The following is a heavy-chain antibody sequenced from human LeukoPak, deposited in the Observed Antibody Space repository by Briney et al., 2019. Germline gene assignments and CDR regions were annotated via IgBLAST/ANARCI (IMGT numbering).Heavy chain of an antibody. V-gene: IGHV1-2*06. CDR2: INPNSGDT. CDR3: AREGSGYTYGRGSYFDY. D-gene: IGHD5-18*01. J-gene: IGHJ4*01. CDR1: GYTLTVYY. Sequence: ASVKVSCTASGYTLTVYYIHWVRQAPGQGLEWMGRINPNSGDTNFAQKFQGRVTMTRDTSISTAYMDLSGLRPDDTAVYYCAREGSGYTYGRGSYFDYWGHGILVTVSS.